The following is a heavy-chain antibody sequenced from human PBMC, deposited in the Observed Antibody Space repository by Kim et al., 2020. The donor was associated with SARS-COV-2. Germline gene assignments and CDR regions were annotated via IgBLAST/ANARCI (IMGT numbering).Heavy chain of an antibody. J-gene: IGHJ3*02. V-gene: IGHV1-46*01. D-gene: IGHD3-22*01. CDR3: ARDYYDSSGDDAFDI. Sequence: QKFQGRVTMTRDTSTSTVYMELSSLRSEDTAMYYCARDYYDSSGDDAFDIWGQGTMVTVSS.